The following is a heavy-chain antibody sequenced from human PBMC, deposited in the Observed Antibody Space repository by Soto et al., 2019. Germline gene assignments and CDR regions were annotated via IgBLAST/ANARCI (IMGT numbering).Heavy chain of an antibody. Sequence: ELQLVETGGGLIQTGGSLRLSCAASGFSISSNYIAWVRQPPGKGLEWVSTTFSGGNTEYAASVKGRCSISIDNYKNTLYLQMDNLRVEDTAVYYCARKPASAIQGWAFGMDVWGQGTTVSISS. J-gene: IGHJ6*02. CDR1: GFSISSNY. D-gene: IGHD2-21*01. CDR2: TFSGGNT. CDR3: ARKPASAIQGWAFGMDV. V-gene: IGHV3-53*02.